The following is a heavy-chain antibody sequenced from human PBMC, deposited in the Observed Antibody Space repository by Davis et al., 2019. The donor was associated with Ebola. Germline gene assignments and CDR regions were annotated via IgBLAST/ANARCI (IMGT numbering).Heavy chain of an antibody. CDR2: INLDGSEK. CDR3: ARAADSSGYFPHF. CDR1: GFTFRNYW. V-gene: IGHV3-7*01. J-gene: IGHJ4*02. Sequence: GESLKISCAASGFTFRNYWMTWVRQAPGKGLEWVANINLDGSEKYYMDSVKGRFTISRDNSKNALYLEMSSLRAEDTAVYYCARAADSSGYFPHFWGQGTLVIVSS. D-gene: IGHD3-22*01.